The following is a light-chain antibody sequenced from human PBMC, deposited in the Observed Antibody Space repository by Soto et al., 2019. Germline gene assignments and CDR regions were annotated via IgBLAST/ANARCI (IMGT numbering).Light chain of an antibody. CDR3: FQYVSSPRT. CDR2: GAS. CDR1: QSLSSNN. J-gene: IGKJ2*01. V-gene: IGKV3-20*01. Sequence: EIVLTQSPGPLSLSPEERATLSCRASQSLSSNNLAWFQKKPGQAPRLLIYGASSMATGIPDRFSGSGSGTYFTLTISRLEPEDFAVYYCFQYVSSPRTFGQGTKLEIK.